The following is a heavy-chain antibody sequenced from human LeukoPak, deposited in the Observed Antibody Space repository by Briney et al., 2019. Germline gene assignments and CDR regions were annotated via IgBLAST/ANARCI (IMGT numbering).Heavy chain of an antibody. CDR3: AKDLTSGYSSGWYYFDY. CDR2: ISGSGGST. CDR1: GFTFSSYG. D-gene: IGHD6-19*01. V-gene: IGHV3-23*01. J-gene: IGHJ4*02. Sequence: GGSLRLSCAASGFTFSSYGMSWVRQAPGKGLEWVSAISGSGGSTYYADSVKGRFTISRDNSKNTLYLQMNSLRAEDTAVYYCAKDLTSGYSSGWYYFDYWGQGTLVTVSS.